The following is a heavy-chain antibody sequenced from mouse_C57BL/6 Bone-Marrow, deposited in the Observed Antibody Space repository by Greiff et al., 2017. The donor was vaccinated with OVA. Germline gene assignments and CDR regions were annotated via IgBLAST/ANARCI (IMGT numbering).Heavy chain of an antibody. J-gene: IGHJ3*01. D-gene: IGHD1-1*01. CDR2: IDPETGGT. V-gene: IGHV1-15*01. CDR1: GYTFTDYE. CDR3: TRCENYGSSYSWFAY. Sequence: LVESGAELVRPGASVTLSCKASGYTFTDYEMHWVKQTPVHGLEWIGAIDPETGGTAYNQKFKGKAILTADKSSSTAYMELRSLTSEDSAVYYCTRCENYGSSYSWFAYWGQGTLVTVSA.